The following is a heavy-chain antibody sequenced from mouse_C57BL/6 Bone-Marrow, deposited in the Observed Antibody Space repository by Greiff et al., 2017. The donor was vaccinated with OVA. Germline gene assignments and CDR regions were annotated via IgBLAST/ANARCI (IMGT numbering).Heavy chain of an antibody. Sequence: VKLQESGAELVKPGASVKMSCKASGYTFTSYWITWVKQRPGQGLEWIGDIYPGSGSTNYNEKFKSKATLTVDTSSSTAYMQLSSLTSEDSAVYYCARLVLVTYYFDYWGQGTTLTVSS. J-gene: IGHJ2*01. CDR1: GYTFTSYW. CDR2: IYPGSGST. V-gene: IGHV1-55*01. CDR3: ARLVLVTYYFDY. D-gene: IGHD2-2*01.